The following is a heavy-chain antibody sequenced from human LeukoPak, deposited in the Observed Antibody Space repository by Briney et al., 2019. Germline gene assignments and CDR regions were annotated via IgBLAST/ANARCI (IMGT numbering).Heavy chain of an antibody. CDR2: IYYSGTT. Sequence: SETLSLTCTVSGVSVSGTNFCWGWVRQPRGKGLQWIGNIYYSGTTSSNPSLNSRVSVSVDTSTNQFSLKMTSVTAADTAVYYCARLTKGRFFDYFFDFWGQGALVTVSS. J-gene: IGHJ4*02. CDR1: GVSVSGTNFC. D-gene: IGHD3-9*01. CDR3: ARLTKGRFFDYFFDF. V-gene: IGHV4-39*01.